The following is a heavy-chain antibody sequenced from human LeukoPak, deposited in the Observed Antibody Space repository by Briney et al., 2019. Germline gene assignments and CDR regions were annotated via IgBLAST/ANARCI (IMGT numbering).Heavy chain of an antibody. CDR2: IYYSGST. CDR1: GGSISSYY. V-gene: IGHV4-59*01. D-gene: IGHD2-15*01. J-gene: IGHJ5*02. Sequence: SETLSLTCTVSGGSISSYYWSWIRQPPGKGLEWIGYIYYSGSTNYNPSLKSRVTISVDTPKNQFSLKLSSVTAADTAVYYCARAVLYCSGGSCYSGPWFDPWGQGTLVTVSS. CDR3: ARAVLYCSGGSCYSGPWFDP.